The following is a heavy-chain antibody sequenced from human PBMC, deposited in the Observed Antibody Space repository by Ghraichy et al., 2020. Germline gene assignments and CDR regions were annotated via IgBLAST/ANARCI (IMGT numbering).Heavy chain of an antibody. CDR3: ASTSIAAAAPYGDY. J-gene: IGHJ4*02. CDR1: GGSISSYY. CDR2: IYYSGST. D-gene: IGHD6-13*01. V-gene: IGHV4-59*01. Sequence: SETLSLTCTVSGGSISSYYWSWIRQPPGKGLEWIGYIYYSGSTNYNPSLKSRVTISVDTSKNQFSLKLSSVTAADTAVYYCASTSIAAAAPYGDYWGQGTLVTVSS.